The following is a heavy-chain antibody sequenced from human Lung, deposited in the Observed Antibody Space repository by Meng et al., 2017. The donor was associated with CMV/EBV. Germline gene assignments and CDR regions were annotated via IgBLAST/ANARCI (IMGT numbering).Heavy chain of an antibody. CDR2: ISSSGSII. J-gene: IGHJ4*02. V-gene: IGHV3-48*03. D-gene: IGHD6-13*01. Sequence: GGSLRLSCAASGFTFSSYEMNWVRQAPGKGLEWVSYISSSGSIIYYADSVKGRFTVSRDNAENSLYLQMNSLRAEDTAVYYCARDISVAAAEDWGQGTLVTVSS. CDR3: ARDISVAAAED. CDR1: GFTFSSYE.